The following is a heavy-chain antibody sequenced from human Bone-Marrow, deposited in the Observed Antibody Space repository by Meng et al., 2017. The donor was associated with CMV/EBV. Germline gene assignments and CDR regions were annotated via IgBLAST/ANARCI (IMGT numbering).Heavy chain of an antibody. V-gene: IGHV3-23*01. CDR3: ARVYCSSTSCYKSPYGMDV. Sequence: GESLKISCAASGFTFSSYAMSWVRQAPGKGLEWVSAITGSGGSTYHADSVKGRFTISRDNSKNTLYLQLNSLRAEDTAVYYCARVYCSSTSCYKSPYGMDVWGQGTTVTVSS. CDR2: ITGSGGST. D-gene: IGHD2-2*02. J-gene: IGHJ6*02. CDR1: GFTFSSYA.